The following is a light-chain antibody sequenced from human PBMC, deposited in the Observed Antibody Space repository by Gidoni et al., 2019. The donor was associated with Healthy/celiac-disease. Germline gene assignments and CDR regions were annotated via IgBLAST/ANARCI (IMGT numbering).Light chain of an antibody. V-gene: IGKV3-15*01. Sequence: EIVMTQSPATLSVSPGERATLSCRASQSVNSNLAWYQQKPGQAPMLLTYGASTRATGIPARFSGSGSGTEFTRTISSLQSEDCAVYYCQQYKNWPFTFGQGTRLEIK. CDR1: QSVNSN. J-gene: IGKJ5*01. CDR3: QQYKNWPFT. CDR2: GAS.